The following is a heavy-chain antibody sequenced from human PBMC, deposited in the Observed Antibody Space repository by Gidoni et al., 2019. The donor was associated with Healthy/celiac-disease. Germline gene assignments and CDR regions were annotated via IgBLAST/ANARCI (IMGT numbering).Heavy chain of an antibody. Sequence: EDQLVVSGGGWVQPGRSLRLSCTASGVTFGAYAMGWFSQAPGKGLEWVGFIRSKAYGGTTEYAASVKCRFTISRDDSTCIAYLQMNSLKTEDTAVYYCTRVGDCYNKIRNWFDPWGQGTLVTVSS. CDR1: GVTFGAYA. CDR2: IRSKAYGGTT. J-gene: IGHJ5*02. D-gene: IGHD2-21*01. CDR3: TRVGDCYNKIRNWFDP. V-gene: IGHV3-49*03.